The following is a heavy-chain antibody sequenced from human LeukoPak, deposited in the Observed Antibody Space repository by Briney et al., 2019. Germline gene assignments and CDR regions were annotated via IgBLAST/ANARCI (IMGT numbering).Heavy chain of an antibody. CDR3: AREYDSSGYADY. D-gene: IGHD3-22*01. J-gene: IGHJ4*02. CDR1: GYTFTGYY. Sequence: ASVKVSCKASGYTFTGYYMHWVRQAPGQGLEWMGWINPNSGGTNYAQKFQGRVTMTTDTSTSTAYMELRSLRSDDTAVYYCAREYDSSGYADYWGQGTLVTVSS. CDR2: INPNSGGT. V-gene: IGHV1-2*02.